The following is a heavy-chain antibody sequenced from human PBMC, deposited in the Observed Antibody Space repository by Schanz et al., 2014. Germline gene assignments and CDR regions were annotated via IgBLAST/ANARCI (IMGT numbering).Heavy chain of an antibody. V-gene: IGHV3-30*04. CDR2: SSYDVSIK. J-gene: IGHJ6*02. D-gene: IGHD2-2*01. Sequence: QVQLVESGGGVVQPGRSLRLSCAASGFTFSSYAMRWVRQAPGKGLEWVALSSYDVSIKDYSDSVKGRFTISRDNSKDTLYLQMNSLRDEDTAVYYCARGPSRGTYYYGMDGWGQGTTVTVSS. CDR1: GFTFSSYA. CDR3: ARGPSRGTYYYGMDG.